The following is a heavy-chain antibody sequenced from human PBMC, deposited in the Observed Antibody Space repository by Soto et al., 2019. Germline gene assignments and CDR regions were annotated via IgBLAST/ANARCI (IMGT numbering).Heavy chain of an antibody. CDR1: GGSITHGGFS. CDR2: IGHLENT. Sequence: QLRLQESGSGVVRTSETLSLTCTVSGGSITHGGFSWSWIRQSPGKGLEWIGYIGHLENTYFHQTFKSRLTMSIDRSKNQFPLNLSSVTAADRAVYYCARGGGNDPFDSWGQGVLVSVSS. J-gene: IGHJ4*02. V-gene: IGHV4-30-2*06. D-gene: IGHD5-12*01. CDR3: ARGGGNDPFDS.